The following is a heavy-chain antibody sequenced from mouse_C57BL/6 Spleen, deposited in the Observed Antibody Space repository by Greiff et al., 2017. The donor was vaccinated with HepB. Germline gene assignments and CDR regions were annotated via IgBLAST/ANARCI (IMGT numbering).Heavy chain of an antibody. D-gene: IGHD1-1*01. CDR1: GFTFSDYG. Sequence: EVKVVESGGGLVQPGGSLKLSCAASGFTFSDYGMAWVRQAPRKGPEWVAFISNLAYSIYYADTVTGRFTISRENAKNTLYLEMSSLRSEDTAMYYCAREGSSHWYFDVWGTGTTVTVSS. CDR2: ISNLAYSI. J-gene: IGHJ1*03. V-gene: IGHV5-15*01. CDR3: AREGSSHWYFDV.